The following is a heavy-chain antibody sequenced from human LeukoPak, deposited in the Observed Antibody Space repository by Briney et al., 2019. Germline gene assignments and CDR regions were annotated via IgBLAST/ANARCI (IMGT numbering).Heavy chain of an antibody. J-gene: IGHJ4*02. CDR3: ARVFYGSGSRLLDY. V-gene: IGHV1-8*01. CDR2: MNPNSGNT. D-gene: IGHD3-10*01. CDR1: GYTFTSYD. Sequence: ASVKVSCKASGYTFTSYDINWVRQATGQGLERMGWMNPNSGNTGYAQKFQGRVTMTRNTSISTAYMELSSLRSEDTAVYYCARVFYGSGSRLLDYWGQGTLVTVSS.